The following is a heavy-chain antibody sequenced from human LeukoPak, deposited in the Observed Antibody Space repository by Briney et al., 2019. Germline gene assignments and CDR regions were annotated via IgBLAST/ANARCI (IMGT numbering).Heavy chain of an antibody. CDR1: GGSISSGGYY. Sequence: SQTLSLTCTVSGGSISSGGYYWGWIRQHPGKGLEWIGSIYYSGSTYYNPSLKSRVTISVDTSKNQFSLKLSSMTAADTAVYYCARHLFEGYSYGYVDYWGQGTLVTVSS. J-gene: IGHJ4*02. V-gene: IGHV4-39*01. D-gene: IGHD5-18*01. CDR2: IYYSGST. CDR3: ARHLFEGYSYGYVDY.